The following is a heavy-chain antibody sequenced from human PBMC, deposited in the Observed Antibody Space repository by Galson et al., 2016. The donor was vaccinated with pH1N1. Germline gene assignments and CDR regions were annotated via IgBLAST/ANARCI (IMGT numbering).Heavy chain of an antibody. CDR1: GGSVSGISYF. D-gene: IGHD3-16*01. CDR3: ARRRTMTRSVYYDLYEMDV. V-gene: IGHV4-39*01. J-gene: IGHJ6*02. Sequence: SETLSLTCTVSGGSVSGISYFWTWIRQPPGKGLEWLASVYSSGSPSYNSSLRSRLSMSVDTSQNHVSLELTSVTAANTAVYFCARRRTMTRSVYYDLYEMDVWGRGTTVLVSS. CDR2: VYSSGSP.